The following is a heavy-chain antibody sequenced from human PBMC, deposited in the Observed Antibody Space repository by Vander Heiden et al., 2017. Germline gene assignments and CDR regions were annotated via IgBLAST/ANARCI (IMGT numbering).Heavy chain of an antibody. Sequence: EVQLVESGGGLIQPGGSLRLSCAASGFTVRSTYMGWVRQAPGKGLEWVSVIYSGGSTYYADSVKGRFTISRDNSKNTLYLQMNSLRAEDTAVYYCARDQVDTAMINYYYYGMDVWGQGTTVTVSS. CDR1: GFTVRSTY. CDR2: IYSGGST. D-gene: IGHD5-18*01. J-gene: IGHJ6*02. CDR3: ARDQVDTAMINYYYYGMDV. V-gene: IGHV3-53*01.